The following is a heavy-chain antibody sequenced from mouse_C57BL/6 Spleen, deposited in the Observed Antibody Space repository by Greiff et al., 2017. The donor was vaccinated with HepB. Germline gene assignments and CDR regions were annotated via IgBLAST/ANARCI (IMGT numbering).Heavy chain of an antibody. J-gene: IGHJ2*01. CDR3: AREDGNY. Sequence: QVQLQQPGAELVKPGASVKLSCKASGYTFTSYWMQWVKQRPGQGLEWIGEIDPSDSYTNYNQKFTGKATLTVDTSSSTAYMQLSSLTSEDSAVYYCAREDGNYWGQGTTLTVSS. D-gene: IGHD2-1*01. CDR1: GYTFTSYW. V-gene: IGHV1-50*01. CDR2: IDPSDSYT.